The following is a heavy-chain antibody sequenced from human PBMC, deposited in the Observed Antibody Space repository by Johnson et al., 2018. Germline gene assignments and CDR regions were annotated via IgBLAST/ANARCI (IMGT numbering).Heavy chain of an antibody. V-gene: IGHV4-4*07. CDR1: GVSISPYY. J-gene: IGHJ3*02. D-gene: IGHD3-10*01. Sequence: QVQLQESGPGLVKPSETLSLTCTVSGVSISPYYWSWIRQPAGKGLEWIGRIYATGSTNYNPSLTSRVTMSVDTSKNQFSLKLSSVTAADTAVYYCARGYSVDIYAFDIWGQGTMVTVSS. CDR2: IYATGST. CDR3: ARGYSVDIYAFDI.